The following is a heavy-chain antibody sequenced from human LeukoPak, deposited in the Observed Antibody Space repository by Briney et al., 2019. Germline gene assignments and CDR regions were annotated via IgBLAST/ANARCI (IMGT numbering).Heavy chain of an antibody. V-gene: IGHV3-30*04. CDR3: ARDAAFDI. CDR2: ISHAGSYE. Sequence: SGGTLRLSCVASGFTFSNYAMHWVRQAPGKVLEWVSVISHAGSYEYYADSVKGRFTISRDNAKNSLYLQMNSLRAEDTAVYYCARDAAFDIWGQGTMVTVSS. CDR1: GFTFSNYA. J-gene: IGHJ3*02.